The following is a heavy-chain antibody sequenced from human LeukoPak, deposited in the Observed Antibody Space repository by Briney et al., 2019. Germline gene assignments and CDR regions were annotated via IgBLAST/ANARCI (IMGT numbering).Heavy chain of an antibody. CDR3: GRKAGDCGGGSCYSIDY. CDR1: GGSFSSEA. Sequence: SVKVSCKAFGGSFSSEAISWVRQAPGQGLEWMGGIIPIFGTANYAQKFQGRVTITTDGSTSTAYMEVSSLRSEDTAVYYCGRKAGDCGGGSCYSIDYWGQGTLVTVSS. J-gene: IGHJ4*02. V-gene: IGHV1-69*05. D-gene: IGHD2-15*01. CDR2: IIPIFGTA.